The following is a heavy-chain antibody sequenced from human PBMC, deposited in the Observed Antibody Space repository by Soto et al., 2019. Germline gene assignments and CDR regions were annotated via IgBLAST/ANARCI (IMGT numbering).Heavy chain of an antibody. CDR3: AGEPKGRAYDMDV. V-gene: IGHV3-33*01. J-gene: IGHJ6*03. D-gene: IGHD1-26*01. Sequence: QVHMVESGGGVVQPGTSLRLSCAASGLTFSTCDMHWVRQAPGKGLEWVALIWSAGSRTFYADSVKGRFTISRDNSKNTQYLQMHNLRAEDTTVYYWAGEPKGRAYDMDVCGQATTVTVSS. CDR2: IWSAGSRT. CDR1: GLTFSTCD.